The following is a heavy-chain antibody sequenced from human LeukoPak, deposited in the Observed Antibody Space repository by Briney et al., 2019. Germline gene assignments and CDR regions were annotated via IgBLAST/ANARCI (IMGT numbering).Heavy chain of an antibody. CDR1: GFTFSSYS. CDR2: ISSSSSYI. V-gene: IGHV3-21*01. Sequence: GRSLRLSCAASGFTFSSYSMNWVRQAPGKGLEWVSSISSSSSYIYYADSVKGRFTISRDNAKNSLYLQMNSLRAEDTAVYYCARDGMNYYDSSGYPLDYWGQGTLVTVSS. D-gene: IGHD3-22*01. J-gene: IGHJ4*02. CDR3: ARDGMNYYDSSGYPLDY.